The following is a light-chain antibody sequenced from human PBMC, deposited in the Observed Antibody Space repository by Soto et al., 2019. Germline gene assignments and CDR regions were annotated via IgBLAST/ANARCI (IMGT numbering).Light chain of an antibody. CDR2: GAS. J-gene: IGKJ1*01. CDR3: QQYGSSPRT. V-gene: IGKV3-20*01. Sequence: EIVLTQSPGTLSLSPGERATLSCRASQSVSSNYLAWYQQKPGQAPRLLIYGASSRATGIPDRFSGSGSGTDLTHTISRLEPEDLAVYYCQQYGSSPRTFGQGTKVEI. CDR1: QSVSSNY.